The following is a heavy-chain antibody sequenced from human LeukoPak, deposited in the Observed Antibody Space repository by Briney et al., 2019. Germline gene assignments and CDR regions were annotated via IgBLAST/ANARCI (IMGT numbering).Heavy chain of an antibody. CDR2: IYYSGST. CDR3: ARDATIFGVATNYYYYMDV. Sequence: PSEALSLTCTVSGGSISSSSYYWGWIRQPPGKGLEWIGSIYYSGSTYYNPSLKSRVTISVDTSKNQFFLKLSSVTAADTAVYYCARDATIFGVATNYYYYMDVWGKGTTVTVSS. CDR1: GGSISSSSYY. J-gene: IGHJ6*03. V-gene: IGHV4-39*07. D-gene: IGHD3-3*01.